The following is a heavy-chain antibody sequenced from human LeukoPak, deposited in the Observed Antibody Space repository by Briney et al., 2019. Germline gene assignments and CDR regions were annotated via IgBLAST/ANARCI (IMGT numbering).Heavy chain of an antibody. CDR1: GGSISSSSYY. J-gene: IGHJ4*02. D-gene: IGHD3-22*01. V-gene: IGHV4-39*07. Sequence: PSETLSLTCTVSGGSISSSSYYWGWLRQPPGKGLEWIGSISYSGSTYYNPSLNSRVTISVDTSKNAFSLRLNSVTAADTAVYYCATTYHYDISGYYPFGYWGQGTLVTVSS. CDR3: ATTYHYDISGYYPFGY. CDR2: ISYSGST.